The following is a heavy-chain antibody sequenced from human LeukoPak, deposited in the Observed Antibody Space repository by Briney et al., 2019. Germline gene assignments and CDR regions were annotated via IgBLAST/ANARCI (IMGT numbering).Heavy chain of an antibody. D-gene: IGHD3-22*01. CDR3: ARDEHQYYSESSGRFDF. Sequence: PGGSLRLSCAASGFTFSSHGMHWVRQAPGKGLEWVANIKQDGSEKYYVDSARGRFTISRDNAKNSLYLQMNSLRAEDTAVYYCARDEHQYYSESSGRFDFWGQGVLVTVSS. CDR2: IKQDGSEK. V-gene: IGHV3-7*04. CDR1: GFTFSSHG. J-gene: IGHJ4*02.